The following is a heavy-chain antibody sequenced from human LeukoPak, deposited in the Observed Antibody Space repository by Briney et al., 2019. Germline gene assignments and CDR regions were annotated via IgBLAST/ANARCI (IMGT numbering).Heavy chain of an antibody. D-gene: IGHD3-10*01. CDR3: ARRMVRGVLASPFDY. Sequence: GESLKISCEGSGYSFSTYWIGWVRQMPGKGLEWVGTIYPGDSDTRYSPSFQGQVTISAGKSIGTAYLQWSSLKASDTAMYYCARRMVRGVLASPFDYWGQGTLVTVSS. CDR2: IYPGDSDT. CDR1: GYSFSTYW. V-gene: IGHV5-51*01. J-gene: IGHJ4*02.